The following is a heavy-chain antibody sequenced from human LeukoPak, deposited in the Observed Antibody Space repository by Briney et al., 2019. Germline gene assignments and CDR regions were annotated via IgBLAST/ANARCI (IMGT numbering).Heavy chain of an antibody. D-gene: IGHD7-27*01. J-gene: IGHJ4*02. CDR2: IIPILGIA. Sequence: SVKVSCKASGGTFSSYAISWVRQAPGQGLEWMGRIIPILGIANYAQKFQGRVTITADKSTSTAYMELSSLRSEDTAVYYCARITGGEGPNYWGQGTMVTVSS. V-gene: IGHV1-69*04. CDR1: GGTFSSYA. CDR3: ARITGGEGPNY.